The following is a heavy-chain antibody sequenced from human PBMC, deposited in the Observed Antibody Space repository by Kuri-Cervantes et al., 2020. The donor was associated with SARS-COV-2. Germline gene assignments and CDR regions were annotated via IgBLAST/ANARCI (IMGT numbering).Heavy chain of an antibody. V-gene: IGHV4-39*01. Sequence: SETLSLTCTVSGGSISSYYWGWIRQPPGKGLEWIGSIYYSGSTYYNPSLKSRVTISVDTSKNQFSLKLSSVTAADTAVYYCARHRTTVTTEYFDYWGQGTLVTVSS. D-gene: IGHD4-17*01. CDR2: IYYSGST. CDR1: GGSISSYY. CDR3: ARHRTTVTTEYFDY. J-gene: IGHJ4*02.